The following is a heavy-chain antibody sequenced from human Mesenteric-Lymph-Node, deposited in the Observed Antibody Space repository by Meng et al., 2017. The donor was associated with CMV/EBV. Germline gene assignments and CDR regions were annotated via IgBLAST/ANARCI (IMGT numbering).Heavy chain of an antibody. J-gene: IGHJ2*01. Sequence: SETLSLTCTVSGGSISNHYWNWIRQSPGKGLEWIGYISYSGRTHYNPSLKSRVTMSVDTSKNQVSLKVSSLTAADTAVYYCARDFANYWYFDLWGRGTLVTVSS. CDR3: ARDFANYWYFDL. D-gene: IGHD3-3*01. V-gene: IGHV4-59*11. CDR2: ISYSGRT. CDR1: GGSISNHY.